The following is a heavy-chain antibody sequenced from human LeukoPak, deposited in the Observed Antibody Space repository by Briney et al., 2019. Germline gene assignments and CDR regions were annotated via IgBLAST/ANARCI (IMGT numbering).Heavy chain of an antibody. CDR3: TTPAAGPRAEYSQY. CDR2: ISNDAKYI. V-gene: IGHV3-21*01. Sequence: GGSLRLSCAASGFTFSRYSMNWVRQAPGKGLEWVSSISNDAKYIYYADSLKGRFTVSRDNAKNSLYLQMNSLAVEDTAVYYCTTPAAGPRAEYSQYWGQGTLVTVSS. D-gene: IGHD6-13*01. J-gene: IGHJ1*01. CDR1: GFTFSRYS.